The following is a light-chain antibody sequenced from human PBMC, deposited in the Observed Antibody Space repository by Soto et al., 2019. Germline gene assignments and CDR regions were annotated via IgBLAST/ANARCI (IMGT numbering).Light chain of an antibody. CDR1: QRISNW. J-gene: IGKJ1*01. Sequence: DIPMTQSPSTLSASVGDRVTITCRASQRISNWLAWYQQKPGKAPKLLIYDASSLEGGVPSRFSGSGSGTEVTLTISSLQPDDFAAYHCQHCESYPWTFGQGNKVEI. CDR3: QHCESYPWT. V-gene: IGKV1-5*01. CDR2: DAS.